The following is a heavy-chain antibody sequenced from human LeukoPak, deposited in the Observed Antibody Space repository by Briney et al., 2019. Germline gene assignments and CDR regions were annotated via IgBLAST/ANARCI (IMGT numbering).Heavy chain of an antibody. CDR2: IYTSGST. CDR1: GGSISRGSYY. CDR3: ARQTTGDPYYYYYYMDV. J-gene: IGHJ6*03. V-gene: IGHV4-61*02. Sequence: SDTLSLTCTVCGGSISRGSYYWRRIPQPAGKVLEWIGRIYTSGSTNYSPSLKSRVTISVDTSKNQSYLKLSSVTAADTAVYYCARQTTGDPYYYYYYMDVWGKGTTVTVSS. D-gene: IGHD7-27*01.